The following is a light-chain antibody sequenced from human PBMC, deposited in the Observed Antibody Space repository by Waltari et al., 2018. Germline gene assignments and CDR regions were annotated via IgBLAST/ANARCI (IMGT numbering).Light chain of an antibody. Sequence: QSALTQPRSVSGSPGQSVTIPCTGTSSAVGGYDHVPWYQHHPGKAPKLMILYVTKRPSGVPDRFSGSKSGNTASLTISGLQAEDEADYYCCSYAGSYTHVVFGGGTKLTVL. CDR1: SSAVGGYDH. V-gene: IGLV2-11*01. CDR3: CSYAGSYTHVV. J-gene: IGLJ2*01. CDR2: YVT.